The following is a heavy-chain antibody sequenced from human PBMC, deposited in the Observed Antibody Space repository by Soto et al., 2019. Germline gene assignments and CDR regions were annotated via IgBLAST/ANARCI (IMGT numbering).Heavy chain of an antibody. CDR3: ARDVRSSHLREYYGMDV. CDR2: ISAYTGNT. V-gene: IGHV1-18*01. D-gene: IGHD6-13*01. CDR1: GYTFTSYG. Sequence: GASVKVSCKASGYTFTSYGISWVRQAPGQGLEWMGWISAYTGNTNYAQKLQGRVTMTTDTSTRTAYMELRSLRSDDTAVYYCARDVRSSHLREYYGMDVWGQGTTVTVSS. J-gene: IGHJ6*02.